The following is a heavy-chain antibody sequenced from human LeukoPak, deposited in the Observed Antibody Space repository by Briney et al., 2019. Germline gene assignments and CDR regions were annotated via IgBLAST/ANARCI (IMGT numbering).Heavy chain of an antibody. J-gene: IGHJ6*03. CDR2: INWNGGST. V-gene: IGHV3-20*04. Sequence: GGSLRLSCAASGFTFDDYGMSWVRQAPGKGLEWVSSINWNGGSTGYADSLKGRFTISRDNAKTSLYLQMNSLRAEDTALYYCARGFRAVTTDTPTYYFYYHMDVWGKGTTVTVSS. CDR3: ARGFRAVTTDTPTYYFYYHMDV. CDR1: GFTFDDYG. D-gene: IGHD4-17*01.